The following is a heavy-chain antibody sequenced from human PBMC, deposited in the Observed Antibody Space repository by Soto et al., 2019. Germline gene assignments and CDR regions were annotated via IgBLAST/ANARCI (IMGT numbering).Heavy chain of an antibody. V-gene: IGHV4-59*11. CDR1: GGSISNHY. J-gene: IGHJ4*02. CDR3: TRANWYSEY. D-gene: IGHD7-27*01. Sequence: QVQLQESGPGLVKPSETLSLTCTVSGGSISNHYWSWICQPPGKGLEWIGYISYNGNTNYNPSFKSRVTMSVDTSKNQISLKLSSVTAADTAVYYCTRANWYSEYWGQGTLVTVSS. CDR2: ISYNGNT.